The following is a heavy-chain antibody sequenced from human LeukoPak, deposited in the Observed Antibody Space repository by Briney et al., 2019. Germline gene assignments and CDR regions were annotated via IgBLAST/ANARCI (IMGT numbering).Heavy chain of an antibody. CDR3: AKDIAAAGGPCAY. Sequence: GGSLRLSCAASGFTFSGYDMHWVRQAPGRGLEWVALIRSDGSDKYYADSVKGRFTISRDNSKNTLFLQTNSLRAEDTAVYYCAKDIAAAGGPCAYWGRGTLVTVSS. CDR1: GFTFSGYD. V-gene: IGHV3-30*02. CDR2: IRSDGSDK. D-gene: IGHD6-13*01. J-gene: IGHJ4*02.